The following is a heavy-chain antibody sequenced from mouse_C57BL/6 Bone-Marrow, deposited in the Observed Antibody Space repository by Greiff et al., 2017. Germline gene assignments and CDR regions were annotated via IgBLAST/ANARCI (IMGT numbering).Heavy chain of an antibody. CDR1: GYSFTGYY. J-gene: IGHJ1*03. D-gene: IGHD1-1*01. CDR3: ARKDYYGSSKGYFDV. Sequence: VQLQQSGPELVKPGASVKISCKASGYSFTGYYMNWVKQSPEKSLEWIGEINPSTGGTTYNQKFQAKAPLTVDKSSSTAYMQLKSLTSEDSAVYYCARKDYYGSSKGYFDVWGTGTTVTVSS. V-gene: IGHV1-42*01. CDR2: INPSTGGT.